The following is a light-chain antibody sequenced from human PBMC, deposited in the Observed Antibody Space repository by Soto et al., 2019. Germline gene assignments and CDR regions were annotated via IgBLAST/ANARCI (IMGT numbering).Light chain of an antibody. V-gene: IGLV9-49*01. J-gene: IGLJ3*02. Sequence: QTVVTQPPSASASLGASVTLTCTLSSGYSNYKVDWYQQRPGKGPRFVMRVGTGGIVGSKGDGIPDRFSVLGSGLNRYLTIKNIQEEDECDYHCGADHGSGSNFVWVFGGGTKVTVL. CDR1: SGYSNYK. CDR2: VGTGGIVG. CDR3: GADHGSGSNFVWV.